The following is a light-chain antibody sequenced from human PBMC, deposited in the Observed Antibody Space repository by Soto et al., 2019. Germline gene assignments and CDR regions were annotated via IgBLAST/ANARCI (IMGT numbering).Light chain of an antibody. V-gene: IGKV1-5*01. Sequence: DIQMTQSPSTLSASVGDRVTITCRASQSISDWLAWFQLKPGKAPKLLIYDASSLESGVPSRFSGSGSGTEFTLTISXLQPDDFATYYCQQYNNYSKFGQGTKVDIK. CDR2: DAS. CDR3: QQYNNYSK. CDR1: QSISDW. J-gene: IGKJ1*01.